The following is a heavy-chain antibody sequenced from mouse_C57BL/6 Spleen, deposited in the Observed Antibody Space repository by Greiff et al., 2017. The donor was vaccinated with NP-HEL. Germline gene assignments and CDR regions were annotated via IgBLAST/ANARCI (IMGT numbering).Heavy chain of an antibody. CDR2: IHPNSGST. V-gene: IGHV1-64*01. D-gene: IGHD2-4*01. CDR1: GYTFTSYW. CDR3: ARSDYDYGEYYAMDY. Sequence: QVQLQQPGAELVKPGASVKLSCKASGYTFTSYWMHWVKQRPGQGLEWIGMIHPNSGSTNYNEKFKSKATLTVDKSSSTAYMQLSSLTSEDSAVYYCARSDYDYGEYYAMDYWGQGTSVTVSS. J-gene: IGHJ4*01.